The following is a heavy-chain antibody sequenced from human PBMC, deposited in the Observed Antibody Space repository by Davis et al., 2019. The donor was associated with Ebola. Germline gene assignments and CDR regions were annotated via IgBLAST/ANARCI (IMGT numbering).Heavy chain of an antibody. D-gene: IGHD4-17*01. V-gene: IGHV4-59*08. J-gene: IGHJ4*02. CDR3: ASLPLYGDYGLDY. Sequence: SETLSLTCTVSDGSIVSDGSVSSSYWSWIRQPPGKGLEWIGYIYYSGSTNYNPSLKSRVTISVDTSKNQFSLKLSSVTAADTAVYYCASLPLYGDYGLDYWGQGTLVTVSS. CDR2: IYYSGST. CDR1: DGSIVSDGSVSSSY.